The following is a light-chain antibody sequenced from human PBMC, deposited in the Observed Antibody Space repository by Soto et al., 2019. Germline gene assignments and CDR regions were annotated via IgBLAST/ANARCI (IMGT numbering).Light chain of an antibody. CDR2: SAS. CDR1: RGIRDA. J-gene: IGKJ2*01. V-gene: IGKV1-17*01. Sequence: DILMTQSPSSLSASVGDRVTITCRASRGIRDALGWYQQKAGKVPKRLIYSASSLQRGVPSRFSGSGSETEFTLTISSLQPEDFATYYCLQHSDYPFTFGQGTRLE. CDR3: LQHSDYPFT.